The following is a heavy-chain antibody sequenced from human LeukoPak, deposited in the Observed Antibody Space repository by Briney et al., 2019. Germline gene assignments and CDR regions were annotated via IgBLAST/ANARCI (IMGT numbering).Heavy chain of an antibody. CDR2: IYYSGST. J-gene: IGHJ4*02. CDR3: ARSGYSYGYGY. Sequence: PSETLSLTCTVSGGSISSYYWSWIRQPPGKGLEWIGYIYYSGSTNYNPSLKSRVTISVDTSKNQFSPKLSSVTAADTAVYYCARSGYSYGYGYWGQGTLVTVSS. D-gene: IGHD5-18*01. V-gene: IGHV4-59*01. CDR1: GGSISSYY.